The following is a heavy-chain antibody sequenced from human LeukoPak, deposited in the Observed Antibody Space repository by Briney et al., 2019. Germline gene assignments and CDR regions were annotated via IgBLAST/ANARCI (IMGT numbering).Heavy chain of an antibody. Sequence: ASVKVSCKASGYTFTTYDINWVRQATGQGLEWMGWMNPNSDNTGYAQKFQGRVTMTRNTSISTAYMELSSLRSEDTAVYYCARVEYGSGSYYADYWGQGTLVTVSS. CDR3: ARVEYGSGSYYADY. D-gene: IGHD3-10*01. J-gene: IGHJ4*02. CDR2: MNPNSDNT. V-gene: IGHV1-8*01. CDR1: GYTFTTYD.